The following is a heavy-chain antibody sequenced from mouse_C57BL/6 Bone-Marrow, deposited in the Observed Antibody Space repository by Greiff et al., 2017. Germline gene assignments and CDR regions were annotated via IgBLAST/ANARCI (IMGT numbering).Heavy chain of an antibody. CDR2: IHPNGGST. Sequence: QVQLQQPGAELVKPGASVKLSCKASGYTFTSYWMHWVKQRPGQGLEWIGMIHPNGGSTNYNEKFKSKATLTVDKSSSTAYMQISSLTSEDSAVYYCARCEELRYYYAMDYWGQGTSVTVSS. V-gene: IGHV1-64*01. CDR1: GYTFTSYW. CDR3: ARCEELRYYYAMDY. J-gene: IGHJ4*01.